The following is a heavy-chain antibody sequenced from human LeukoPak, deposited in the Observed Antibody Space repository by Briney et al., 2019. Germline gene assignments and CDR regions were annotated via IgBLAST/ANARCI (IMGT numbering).Heavy chain of an antibody. CDR3: AKAPVTSCRGAYCYPFDS. J-gene: IGHJ4*02. CDR1: GFTLSTYA. V-gene: IGHV3-23*01. CDR2: TSSSDAGT. D-gene: IGHD3-22*01. Sequence: GGSLRLSCAASGFTLSTYAMSWVRQTPGKGLEWVAATSSSDAGTYHADSVRGRFTISGDNSKNTLYLQMNSLRAEDAAVYFCAKAPVTSCRGAYCYPFDSWGQGTLVTVSS.